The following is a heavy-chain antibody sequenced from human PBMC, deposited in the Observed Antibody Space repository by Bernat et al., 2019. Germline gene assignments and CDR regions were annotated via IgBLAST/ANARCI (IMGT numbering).Heavy chain of an antibody. D-gene: IGHD2-15*01. J-gene: IGHJ6*02. CDR3: AKDLKPIQDTKYYYYYGMDV. CDR1: GFTFSSYG. Sequence: QVQLVESGGGVVQPRRSLRLSCAASGFTFSSYGMHWVRQAPGKGLEWVAVISYDGSNKYYADSVKGRFTISRDNSKNTLYLQMNSLRAEDTAVYYCAKDLKPIQDTKYYYYYGMDVWGQGTTVTVSS. V-gene: IGHV3-30*18. CDR2: ISYDGSNK.